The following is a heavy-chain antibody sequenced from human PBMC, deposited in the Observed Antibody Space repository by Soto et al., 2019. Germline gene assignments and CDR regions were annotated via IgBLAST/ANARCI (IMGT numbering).Heavy chain of an antibody. CDR2: ISGRGEYT. V-gene: IGHV3-23*01. CDR3: ATWHLREHAYDI. CDR1: GFTFGNYA. D-gene: IGHD5-12*01. Sequence: EVQMLESGGDLVQPGGSLRLSCAASGFTFGNYAMSWVRQAPGKGLEWVSVISGRGEYTDYAGSVRGRFTISRDNSRTTVWLQMRDLRPEDTALYFCATWHLREHAYDIWGRGTMVTVSS. J-gene: IGHJ3*02.